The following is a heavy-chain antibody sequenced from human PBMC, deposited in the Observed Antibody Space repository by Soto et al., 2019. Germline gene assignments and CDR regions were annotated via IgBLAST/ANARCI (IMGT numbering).Heavy chain of an antibody. CDR1: GFIFSNYA. V-gene: IGHV3-23*01. J-gene: IGHJ6*02. Sequence: EVQVLESGGGLVQPGGSLRLSCAASGFIFSNYAFNWVLQAPGKGLEWVSGISYSGGSTNYADSVKGRFTFSRDNSKNTLYLQMDSLRAEDTAVYYCAKSPGSHYYYAMDVWGQGTTVTVSS. CDR2: ISYSGGST. CDR3: AKSPGSHYYYAMDV.